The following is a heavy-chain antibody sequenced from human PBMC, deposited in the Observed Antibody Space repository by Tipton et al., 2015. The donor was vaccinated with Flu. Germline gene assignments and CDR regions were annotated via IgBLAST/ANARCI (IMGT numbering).Heavy chain of an antibody. Sequence: SLRLSCAASGFSFSSYWMNWARQAPGKGLEWVAKIKQDGSEKYYVDSVKGRFTISRDNAKNSLYLQMNSLRAEDTAVYFCARSSYSSSWFFDYRGQGTLVTVSS. V-gene: IGHV3-7*01. J-gene: IGHJ4*02. CDR3: ARSSYSSSWFFDY. CDR1: GFSFSSYW. D-gene: IGHD6-13*01. CDR2: IKQDGSEK.